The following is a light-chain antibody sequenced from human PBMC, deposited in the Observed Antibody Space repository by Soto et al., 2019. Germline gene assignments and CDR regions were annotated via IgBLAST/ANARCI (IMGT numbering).Light chain of an antibody. J-gene: IGLJ1*01. CDR3: CSYAGSYV. Sequence: QSVLTQPRSVSGSPGQSVTISCTGTSSDVGGYNYVSWYQQYPGKGPKLIIYDVTKRPSGVPDRFSGSKSGSTASLTISGLQAEDEADYYCCSYAGSYVFGTGTKGTVL. CDR2: DVT. V-gene: IGLV2-11*01. CDR1: SSDVGGYNY.